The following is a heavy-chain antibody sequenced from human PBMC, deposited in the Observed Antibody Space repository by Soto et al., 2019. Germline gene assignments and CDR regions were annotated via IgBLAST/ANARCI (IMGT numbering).Heavy chain of an antibody. D-gene: IGHD4-17*01. CDR1: GDSVRSDDFY. V-gene: IGHV4-31*01. CDR3: ARGRVRDYYFDY. CDR2: VSYSGHF. J-gene: IGHJ4*02. Sequence: QVQLHEAGPGLLKPSQTLSLRCTGSGDSVRSDDFYWSWIRQHPGKGLEWIGYVSYSGHFYYNPSLETLVAMAVDESNNRVSLTLTSVTAADTAVYYCARGRVRDYYFDYWAQGTLVSVSS.